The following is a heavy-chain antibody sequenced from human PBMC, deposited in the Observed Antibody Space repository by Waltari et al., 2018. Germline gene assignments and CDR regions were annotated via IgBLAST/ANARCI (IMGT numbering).Heavy chain of an antibody. CDR3: AKAGGIHNYPLDP. CDR1: GYTFPNYC. J-gene: IGHJ5*02. Sequence: QVEESGGGVVQPGGSLRLSCVASGYTFPNYCMHWVRQAPGKGLEWLAVISSDGSNKYYEDSGKGRFTVSRDNSKNSVYLQMNSLRPEDTALYFCAKAGGIHNYPLDPWGQGTLVTVSS. V-gene: IGHV3-30*18. CDR2: ISSDGSNK. D-gene: IGHD1-26*01.